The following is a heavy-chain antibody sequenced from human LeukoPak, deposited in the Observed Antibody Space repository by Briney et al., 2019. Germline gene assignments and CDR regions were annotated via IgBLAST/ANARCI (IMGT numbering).Heavy chain of an antibody. J-gene: IGHJ4*02. CDR1: GFTFSSYA. CDR2: ISGSGYDT. V-gene: IGHV3-23*01. D-gene: IGHD2-2*01. CDR3: ARDAYCTSASCRRDFDS. Sequence: GESLRLSCAASGFTFSSYAMSWVRQAPGTGLQWVSAISGSGYDTYYADSVKGRFTISRDNSKSTLYLQMDSLRAEDTAVYYCARDAYCTSASCRRDFDSWGQGTLVTVFS.